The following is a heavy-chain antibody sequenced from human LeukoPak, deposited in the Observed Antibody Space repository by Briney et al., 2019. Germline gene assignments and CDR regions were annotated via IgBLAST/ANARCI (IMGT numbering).Heavy chain of an antibody. J-gene: IGHJ6*03. D-gene: IGHD6-19*01. CDR3: AREYSSGWYVGYYYYMDV. V-gene: IGHV3-48*01. Sequence: GGSLRLSCATSGFIFSSYSMNWVRQAPGKGLEWVSYISSSSSIYYADAVKGRFTISRDNAKNSLYLQMNSLRAEDTAVYYCAREYSSGWYVGYYYYMDVWGKGTTVTVSS. CDR2: ISSSSSI. CDR1: GFIFSSYS.